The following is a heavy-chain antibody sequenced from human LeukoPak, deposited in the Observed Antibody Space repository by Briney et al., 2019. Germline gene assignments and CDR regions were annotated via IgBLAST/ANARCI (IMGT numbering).Heavy chain of an antibody. J-gene: IGHJ6*02. Sequence: SETLSLTCAVYGGSFSGYYWSWIRQPPGKGLEWIGEINHSGSTNYNPSLKSRVTISVDTSKNQFSLKLSSVTAADTAVYYCAGDHGASSGWYWTSYGMVVWGQGTTVTVSS. V-gene: IGHV4-34*01. D-gene: IGHD6-19*01. CDR2: INHSGST. CDR3: AGDHGASSGWYWTSYGMVV. CDR1: GGSFSGYY.